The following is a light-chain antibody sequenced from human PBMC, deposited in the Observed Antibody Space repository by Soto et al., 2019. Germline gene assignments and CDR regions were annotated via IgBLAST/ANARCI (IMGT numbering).Light chain of an antibody. CDR2: GVT. J-gene: IGLJ2*01. V-gene: IGLV2-14*01. Sequence: QSALTQPASVSGSPGQSITISCTGTSSDIGFYNYVSWYQQYAGQAPKLLIYGVTNRPSGISYRFSGSKSGSTASLTIYGLRDEDEADYYCAAWDDSLRGVVFGGGTQLTVL. CDR1: SSDIGFYNY. CDR3: AAWDDSLRGVV.